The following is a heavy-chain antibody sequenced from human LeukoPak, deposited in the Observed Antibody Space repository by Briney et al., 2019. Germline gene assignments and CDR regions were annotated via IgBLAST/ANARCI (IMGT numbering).Heavy chain of an antibody. D-gene: IGHD5-12*01. Sequence: SETLSLTCTVSGGSISSGGYYWSWIRQHPGKGLEWIGYIYYSGSTYYNPSLKSRVAISVDTSKNQFSLKLSSVTAADTAVYYCARVYQGGGYDFYYYYYMDVWGKGTTVTVSS. CDR1: GGSISSGGYY. J-gene: IGHJ6*03. CDR2: IYYSGST. V-gene: IGHV4-31*03. CDR3: ARVYQGGGYDFYYYYYMDV.